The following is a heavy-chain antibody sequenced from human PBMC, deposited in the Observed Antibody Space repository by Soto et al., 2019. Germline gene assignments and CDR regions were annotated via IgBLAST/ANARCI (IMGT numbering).Heavy chain of an antibody. J-gene: IGHJ4*02. CDR1: GGSISSYY. Sequence: PSETLSLTCTVSGGSISSYYWSWIRQPPGKGLEWIGYIYYSGSTNYNPSLKSRVTVSVDTSKNQFTLKLSSVTAADTAVYYCAALEYYDSSGYYPFEYWGKGTMVTVSS. V-gene: IGHV4-59*01. CDR2: IYYSGST. D-gene: IGHD3-22*01. CDR3: AALEYYDSSGYYPFEY.